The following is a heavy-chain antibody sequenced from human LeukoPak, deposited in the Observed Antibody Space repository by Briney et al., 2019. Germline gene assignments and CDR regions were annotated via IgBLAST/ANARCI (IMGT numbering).Heavy chain of an antibody. Sequence: GGSLRLSCAASGFTFSSYGMHWVRQAPGKGLEWVAVISYDGSNKYYADSVKGRFTISRDNSKNTLYLQMNSLRAEDTAVYYCAKGSYYDSSGYPHHLDYWGQGTLVTVPS. CDR1: GFTFSSYG. CDR3: AKGSYYDSSGYPHHLDY. V-gene: IGHV3-30*18. CDR2: ISYDGSNK. J-gene: IGHJ4*02. D-gene: IGHD3-22*01.